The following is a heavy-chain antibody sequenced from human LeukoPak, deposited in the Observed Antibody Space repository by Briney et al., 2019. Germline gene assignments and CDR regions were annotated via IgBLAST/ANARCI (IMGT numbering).Heavy chain of an antibody. CDR2: INSDGSST. CDR1: GFTFSSYW. J-gene: IGHJ4*02. Sequence: GGSLRLSCAASGFTFSSYWMHWVRQAPGKGLVWVSRINSDGSSTSYADSVKGRFTISRDNSKNTLYLQMNSLRAEDTAVYYCARELERPNFFDYWGQGTLVTVSS. CDR3: ARELERPNFFDY. V-gene: IGHV3-74*01. D-gene: IGHD1-1*01.